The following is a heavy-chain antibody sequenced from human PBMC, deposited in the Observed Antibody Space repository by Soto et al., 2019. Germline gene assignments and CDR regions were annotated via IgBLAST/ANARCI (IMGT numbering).Heavy chain of an antibody. V-gene: IGHV4-59*01. Sequence: SETLSLTCTVSGGSISSYYWSWIRQPPGKGLEWIGYIYYSGSTNYNPSLKGRVTISVDTSKNQFSLKLSSVTAADTAVYYCARGVDSSSSDYYYYGMDVWGQGTTVTVSS. CDR1: GGSISSYY. D-gene: IGHD6-6*01. CDR2: IYYSGST. J-gene: IGHJ6*02. CDR3: ARGVDSSSSDYYYYGMDV.